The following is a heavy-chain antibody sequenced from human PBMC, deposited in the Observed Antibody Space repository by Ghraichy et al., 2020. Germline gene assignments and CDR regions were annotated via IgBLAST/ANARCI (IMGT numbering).Heavy chain of an antibody. CDR1: GYTFSDYY. J-gene: IGHJ4*02. D-gene: IGHD6-19*01. CDR3: ARDLTAVAGTDY. Sequence: ASVKVSCKASGYTFSDYYMHWVRQAPGQGLEWMGWINPNSGGTNYAPKFQGRVTMTRDTFISTAYMELSRLTSDDTAMYYCARDLTAVAGTDYGGQGTLVTGTS. CDR2: INPNSGGT. V-gene: IGHV1-2*02.